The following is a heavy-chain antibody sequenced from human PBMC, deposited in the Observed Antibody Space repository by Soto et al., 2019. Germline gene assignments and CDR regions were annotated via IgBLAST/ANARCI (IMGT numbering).Heavy chain of an antibody. Sequence: PSETLSLTCTVSGDSISGFCCSWIRQTPGKGLEWVGYINYVGRTSYYSPSLQSRVTISLDSSKNQFSLILSSVTAADTAVLFCARFRRNYFDYWGQGTQVTVSS. CDR2: INYVGRTS. V-gene: IGHV4-59*01. CDR3: ARFRRNYFDY. J-gene: IGHJ4*02. CDR1: GDSISGFC. D-gene: IGHD3-10*01.